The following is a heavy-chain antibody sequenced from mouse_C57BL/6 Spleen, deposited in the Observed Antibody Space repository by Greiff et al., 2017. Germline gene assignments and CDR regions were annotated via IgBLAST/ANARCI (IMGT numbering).Heavy chain of an antibody. CDR2: ISDGGSYT. CDR1: GFTFSSYA. CDR3: ARDPGAWFAY. Sequence: EVKVVESGGGLVKPGGSLKLSCAASGFTFSSYAMSWVRQTPEKRLEWVATISDGGSYTYYPDNVKGRFTISRDNAKNNLYLQMSHLKSEDTAMYYCARDPGAWFAYWGQGTLVTVSA. J-gene: IGHJ3*01. V-gene: IGHV5-4*01.